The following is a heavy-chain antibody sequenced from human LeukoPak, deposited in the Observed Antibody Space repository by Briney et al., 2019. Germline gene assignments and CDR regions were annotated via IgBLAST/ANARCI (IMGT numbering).Heavy chain of an antibody. D-gene: IGHD3-9*01. CDR2: IYHSGST. J-gene: IGHJ6*03. V-gene: IGHV4-39*07. Sequence: SETLSLTCTVSGGSISSYYWGWIRQPPGKGLEWIGSIYHSGSTYYNPSLKSRVTISVDTSKNQFSLKLSSVTAADTAVYYCARATGVKHVLRYFDWLKDYYYYYMDVWGKGTTVTISS. CDR1: GGSISSYY. CDR3: ARATGVKHVLRYFDWLKDYYYYYMDV.